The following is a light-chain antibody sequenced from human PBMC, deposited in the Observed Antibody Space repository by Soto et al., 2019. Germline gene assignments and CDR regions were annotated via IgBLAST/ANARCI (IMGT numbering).Light chain of an antibody. CDR1: SSDIGAYNY. J-gene: IGLJ1*01. Sequence: QSALTQPASVSGSPGQSITISCSGSSSDIGAYNYISWVQQYPGKSPKRIISEVSNRPSGVSNRFSVSRSGTAASLTISGLQTEDEADYYCCSYEGSSPYVFGTGTKVTV. CDR3: CSYEGSSPYV. V-gene: IGLV2-14*01. CDR2: EVS.